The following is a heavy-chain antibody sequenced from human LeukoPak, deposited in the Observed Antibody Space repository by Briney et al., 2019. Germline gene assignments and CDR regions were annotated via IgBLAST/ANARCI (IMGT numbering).Heavy chain of an antibody. V-gene: IGHV3-21*01. J-gene: IGHJ6*03. CDR3: ARESRGYDILTGKYHRGYYSYYMDV. CDR2: ISSSSSYI. D-gene: IGHD3-9*01. CDR1: GFTFSSYS. Sequence: GGSLRLSCAASGFTFSSYSMNWVRQAPGKGLEWVSSISSSSSYIYYADSVKGRFTISRDNAKKSVYLQMNSLRAEDTAVYYCARESRGYDILTGKYHRGYYSYYMDVWGKGTTVTVSS.